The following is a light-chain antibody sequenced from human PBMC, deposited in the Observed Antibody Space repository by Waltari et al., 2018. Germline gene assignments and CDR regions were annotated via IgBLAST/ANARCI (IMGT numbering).Light chain of an antibody. V-gene: IGKV1-5*03. CDR1: QSITDW. Sequence: DVQMTQSPATLSASVVDRVTITCRASQSITDWLAWYQQKAGKAPKLLIYKASTLESGVPSRFIGTRSGTEFTLTISNLQPDDFATYYCQQYTIYPLTFGGGTKVAI. CDR2: KAS. J-gene: IGKJ4*01. CDR3: QQYTIYPLT.